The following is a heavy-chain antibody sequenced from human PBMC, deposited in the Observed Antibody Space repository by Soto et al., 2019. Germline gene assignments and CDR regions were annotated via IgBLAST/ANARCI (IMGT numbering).Heavy chain of an antibody. V-gene: IGHV4-59*01. Sequence: SETLSLTCTVSGGSISSYYWSWIRQPPGKGLEWIGYIYYSGSTNYNPSLKSRVTISVDTSKNQFSLKLSSVTAADTAVYYCARRTYGYSRERGGWFDPWGQGTLVTVS. J-gene: IGHJ5*02. CDR2: IYYSGST. CDR1: GGSISSYY. CDR3: ARRTYGYSRERGGWFDP. D-gene: IGHD6-13*01.